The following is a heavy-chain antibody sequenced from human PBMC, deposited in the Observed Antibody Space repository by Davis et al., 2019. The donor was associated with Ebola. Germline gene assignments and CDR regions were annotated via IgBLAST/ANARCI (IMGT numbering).Heavy chain of an antibody. Sequence: GESLKISCAASGFTVSSNYMNWVRQAPGEGLEWVSYISGSSSTIYYADSVKGRFTISRDNAKNSLYLQMNSLRDEDTAVYYCASRHDYWGQGTLVTVSS. J-gene: IGHJ4*02. CDR3: ASRHDY. V-gene: IGHV3-48*02. CDR1: GFTVSSNY. CDR2: ISGSSSTI.